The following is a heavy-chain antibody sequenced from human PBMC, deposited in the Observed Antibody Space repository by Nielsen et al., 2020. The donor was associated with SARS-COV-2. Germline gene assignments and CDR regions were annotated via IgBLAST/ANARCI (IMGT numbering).Heavy chain of an antibody. CDR3: ARLWQLHYFDY. V-gene: IGHV4-39*01. D-gene: IGHD6-6*01. CDR1: GGSISSSSYY. CDR2: IYYSGST. Sequence: SETLSLTCTVSGGSISSSSYYWGWIRQPPGKGLEWIGSIYYSGSTYYNPSLKSRVTISVDTSKNKFSLKLSSVTAADTAVYYCARLWQLHYFDYWGQGTLVTVSS. J-gene: IGHJ4*02.